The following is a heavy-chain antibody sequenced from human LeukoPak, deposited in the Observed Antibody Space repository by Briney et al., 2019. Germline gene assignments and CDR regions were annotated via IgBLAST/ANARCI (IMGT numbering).Heavy chain of an antibody. V-gene: IGHV1-2*02. D-gene: IGHD2-2*01. Sequence: GASVKVSCKAAEYTLTGYYMYWLRQAPGQGLEWMGWINPNSGGTSYAQKFQGRVTMTRDTSISTAYMELSRLRSDDTAVYYCARGRCSSRSCYLFDYWGQGTLVTVSS. CDR3: ARGRCSSRSCYLFDY. CDR2: INPNSGGT. J-gene: IGHJ4*02. CDR1: EYTLTGYY.